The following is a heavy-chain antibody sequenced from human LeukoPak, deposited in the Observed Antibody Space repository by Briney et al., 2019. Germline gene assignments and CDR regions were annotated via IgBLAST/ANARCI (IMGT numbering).Heavy chain of an antibody. D-gene: IGHD2-2*01. CDR3: ARGYCSSTSCYEPSFDY. V-gene: IGHV3-21*01. Sequence: GGSLRLSCAASGFTFSSYSMNWVRQAPGKGLEWVPSISSSSSYIYYADSVKGRFTISRDNAKNSLYLQMNSLRAEVTAVYYCARGYCSSTSCYEPSFDYWGQGTLVTVSS. CDR2: ISSSSSYI. J-gene: IGHJ4*02. CDR1: GFTFSSYS.